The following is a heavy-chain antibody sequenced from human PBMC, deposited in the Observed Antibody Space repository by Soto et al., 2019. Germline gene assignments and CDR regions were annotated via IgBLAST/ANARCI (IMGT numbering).Heavy chain of an antibody. Sequence: QVQLVESGGGVVQPGRSLRLSCAASGFTFSSYAMHWVRQAPGKGLEGVPVIPYDGSNKYYADSVKGRFTISRDNSKNTLYLQMNSLRAEDTAVYYCARDPIAAAGTGWFDPWGQGTLVTVSS. D-gene: IGHD6-13*01. V-gene: IGHV3-30-3*01. CDR1: GFTFSSYA. CDR3: ARDPIAAAGTGWFDP. CDR2: IPYDGSNK. J-gene: IGHJ5*02.